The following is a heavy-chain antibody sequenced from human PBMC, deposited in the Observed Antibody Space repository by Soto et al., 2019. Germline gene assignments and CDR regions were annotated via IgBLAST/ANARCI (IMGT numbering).Heavy chain of an antibody. D-gene: IGHD2-2*01. V-gene: IGHV3-23*01. Sequence: GGSLRLACVASGFTFSSYSMSWVRQAPGKGLEWVSGFRAGGDDGTTYYADSVRGRFTFSRDNSKNMLYLEMNNLRAEGTAMYFCAKGGTSHIYGMDAWGPGTPVTVSS. J-gene: IGHJ6*02. CDR3: AKGGTSHIYGMDA. CDR1: GFTFSSYS. CDR2: FRAGGDDGTT.